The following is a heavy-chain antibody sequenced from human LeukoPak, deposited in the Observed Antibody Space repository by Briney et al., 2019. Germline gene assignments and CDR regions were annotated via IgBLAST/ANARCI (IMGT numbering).Heavy chain of an antibody. J-gene: IGHJ3*02. Sequence: SGPTLVNPTQTLTLTCTFSGFSLTTTGVGVGWVRQSPGNAMEWLTTIYWNNDKRYSPYLKSRLTITKDTSKNQVVLTRTNMDPVDTATYYCAQYPDYGGDYDAFDIWGQGTMVTVSS. CDR1: GFSLTTTGVG. CDR2: IYWNNDK. D-gene: IGHD4-23*01. CDR3: AQYPDYGGDYDAFDI. V-gene: IGHV2-5*01.